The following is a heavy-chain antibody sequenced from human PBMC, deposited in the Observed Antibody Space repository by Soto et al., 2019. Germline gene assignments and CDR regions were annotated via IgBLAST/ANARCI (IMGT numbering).Heavy chain of an antibody. Sequence: GGSLRLSCAASGYIFSNYAMTWVRQPPGKGLEWVSATNGNGGSTYYADSVKGRFTISRDNSKNTLYLQLNSLRAEDTAMYYCATGYSGNYCGVFDYWGQGTLVTVSS. J-gene: IGHJ4*02. CDR3: ATGYSGNYCGVFDY. CDR2: TNGNGGST. V-gene: IGHV3-23*01. CDR1: GYIFSNYA. D-gene: IGHD1-26*01.